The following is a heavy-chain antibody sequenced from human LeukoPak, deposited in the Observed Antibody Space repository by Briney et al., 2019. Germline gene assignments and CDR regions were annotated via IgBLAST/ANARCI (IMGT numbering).Heavy chain of an antibody. CDR2: IYYSGST. V-gene: IGHV4-31*03. J-gene: IGHJ5*02. CDR3: AREQMVRGVNWFDP. D-gene: IGHD3-10*01. Sequence: PSETLSLTCTVSGGSISSGGYYWSWIRQHPGKGLEWIGYIYYSGSTYYNPSLKSRVTISVDTSKNQFSLKLGSVTAADTAVYYCAREQMVRGVNWFDPWGQGTLVTVSS. CDR1: GGSISSGGYY.